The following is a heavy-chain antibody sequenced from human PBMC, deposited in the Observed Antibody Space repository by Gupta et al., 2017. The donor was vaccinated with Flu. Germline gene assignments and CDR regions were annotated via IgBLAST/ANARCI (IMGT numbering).Heavy chain of an antibody. J-gene: IGHJ3*01. CDR2: ISYDGSNS. CDR3: AKDVQGGRLRFSEWGAAEAFDV. CDR1: VFTFSSFG. V-gene: IGHV3-30*18. D-gene: IGHD3-3*01. Sequence: QVHLVESGGGVVQPGRSLRLSCAVGVFTFSSFGMHWVRQAPGKGLEWVEVISYDGSNSFYRESVKGRFSITRDNPKSTLFLQMNNLRSEDTAVYYCAKDVQGGRLRFSEWGAAEAFDVWGQGTMVAVSS.